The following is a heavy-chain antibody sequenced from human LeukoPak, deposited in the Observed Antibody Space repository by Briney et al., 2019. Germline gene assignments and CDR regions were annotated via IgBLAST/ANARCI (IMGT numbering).Heavy chain of an antibody. D-gene: IGHD3-10*01. CDR3: TTGGLWYSGRVF. CDR2: SKSKTDGGTT. J-gene: IGHJ4*02. CDR1: GYRFSSYW. V-gene: IGHV3-15*01. Sequence: GESLKISCKGSGYRFSSYWMSWVRQAPGKGLEWVGRSKSKTDGGTTAFAAPVKGRFTMSRDDSKNTLYLQMNSLKTEDTAMYYCTTGGLWYSGRVFWGQGTLVTVS.